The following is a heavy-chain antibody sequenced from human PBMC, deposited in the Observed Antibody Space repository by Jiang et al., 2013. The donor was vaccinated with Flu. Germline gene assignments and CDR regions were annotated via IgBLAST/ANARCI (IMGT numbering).Heavy chain of an antibody. CDR1: GGTFSSYA. J-gene: IGHJ4*01. CDR3: ARDWRHYAPTSYCTNGVCYAYFDY. D-gene: IGHD2-8*01. Sequence: EVKKPGSSVKVSCKASGGTFSSYAISWVRQAPGQGLEWMGRIISILGIANYAQKFQGRVTITADKSTSTAYMELSSLRSEDTAVYYCARDWRHYAPTSYCTNGVCYAYFDYW. CDR2: IISILGIA. V-gene: IGHV1-69*04.